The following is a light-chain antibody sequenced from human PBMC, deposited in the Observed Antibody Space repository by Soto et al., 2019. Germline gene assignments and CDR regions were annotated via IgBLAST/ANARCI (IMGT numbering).Light chain of an antibody. Sequence: QSVLAQPASVSGSPGQSITISCTGTSSDVGGYNYVSWYQHHPGKAPKLMIYEVSNRPSGISSRFSGSKSGNTASLTIPGLQAEDEADYYCSSYTTSNTLVFGTGTKVTVL. CDR2: EVS. V-gene: IGLV2-14*01. CDR1: SSDVGGYNY. CDR3: SSYTTSNTLV. J-gene: IGLJ1*01.